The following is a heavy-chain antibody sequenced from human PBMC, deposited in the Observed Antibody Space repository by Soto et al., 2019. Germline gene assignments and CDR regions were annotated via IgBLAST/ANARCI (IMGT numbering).Heavy chain of an antibody. J-gene: IGHJ4*02. CDR3: TRDMVQGVTILSY. CDR1: GYTFTDYQ. V-gene: IGHV1-2*02. D-gene: IGHD3-10*01. Sequence: GVSVKVSCKASGYTFTDYQIYWVRQAPGQGLEWMGWINPDSGGTGYAQNFQGRVTMTRDTSISTAYMELSRLESDDTAVYYCTRDMVQGVTILSYWGQGTLVTVS. CDR2: INPDSGGT.